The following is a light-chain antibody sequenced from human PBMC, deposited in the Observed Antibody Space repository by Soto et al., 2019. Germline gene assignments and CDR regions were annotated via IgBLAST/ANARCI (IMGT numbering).Light chain of an antibody. CDR3: QYYNSF. Sequence: DIQMTQSPSTLSASVGDRVTITCRASQSIGSSFAWYQQKPGKAPKLLIYGASSLESAAPSRFSDSGSGTEFSLTIISLQPDDFGTYYWQYYNSFVGPGTTVDIK. CDR1: QSIGSS. V-gene: IGKV1-5*03. J-gene: IGKJ3*01. CDR2: GAS.